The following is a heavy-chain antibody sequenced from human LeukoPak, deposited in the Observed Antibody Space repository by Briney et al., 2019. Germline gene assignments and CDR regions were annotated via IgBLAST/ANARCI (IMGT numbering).Heavy chain of an antibody. CDR2: IYHSGST. V-gene: IGHV4-30-2*01. D-gene: IGHD5-18*01. CDR3: ARGGVQLLGY. CDR1: GGSISSGGYY. J-gene: IGHJ4*02. Sequence: PSETLSLTCTVSGGSISSGGYYWSWIRQPPGKGLEWIGYIYHSGSTYYNPSLKSRVTISVDRSKNQFSLKLSSVTAADAAVYYCARGGVQLLGYWGQGTLVTVSS.